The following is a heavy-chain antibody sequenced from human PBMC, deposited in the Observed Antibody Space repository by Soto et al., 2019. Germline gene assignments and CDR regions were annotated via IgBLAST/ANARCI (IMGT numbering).Heavy chain of an antibody. V-gene: IGHV1-2*04. Sequence: GASVKVSCKASGYTFTGYYMHWVRQAPGQGLEWMGWINPNSGGTNYAQKFQGWVTMTRDTSISTAYMELSRLRSDDTAVYYCARELNYYGSGSYYIKNWFDPWGQGTLVTVSS. CDR3: ARELNYYGSGSYYIKNWFDP. D-gene: IGHD3-10*01. J-gene: IGHJ5*02. CDR2: INPNSGGT. CDR1: GYTFTGYY.